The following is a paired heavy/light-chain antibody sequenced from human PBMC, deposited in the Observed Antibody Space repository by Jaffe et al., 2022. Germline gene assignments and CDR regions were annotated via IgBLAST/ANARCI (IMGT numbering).Light chain of an antibody. CDR2: DAS. V-gene: IGKV1-13*02. Sequence: AIQLTQSPSSLSASVGDRVTITCRASQGISSALAWYQQKPGRAPKVLIRDASNLESGVPSRFSGSGSGTDFTLTISSLQPEDFAAYYCQQFNSYPRTFGQGTKLEIK. CDR3: QQFNSYPRT. J-gene: IGKJ2*01. CDR1: QGISSA.
Heavy chain of an antibody. CDR3: ARDGHYYDGRFLGGDY. CDR1: GYPISTGYF. D-gene: IGHD3-22*01. J-gene: IGHJ4*02. CDR2: IYQSGIT. V-gene: IGHV4-38-2*02. Sequence: QVQLQESGPGLVKPSETLSLTCAVSGYPISTGYFWGWVRQPPGKGLEWIGSIYQSGITYYNPSLQSRVTLSVDTSKNQFSLKLSSVTAADTAVYYCARDGHYYDGRFLGGDYWGPGTLVTVSS.